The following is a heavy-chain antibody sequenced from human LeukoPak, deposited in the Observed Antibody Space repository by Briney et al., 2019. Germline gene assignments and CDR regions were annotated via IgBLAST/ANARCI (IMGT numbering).Heavy chain of an antibody. CDR1: GVSLRGYY. V-gene: IGHV4-34*01. D-gene: IGHD3-22*01. CDR3: ARGRRDYYDSSGYYYSY. CDR2: INHSGST. J-gene: IGHJ4*02. Sequence: SETLSLTCAVYGVSLRGYYWSWIRQPPPKGLPWIGEINHSGSTNYNPSLKGRVTISVDTSKNQFSLKLSSVTAADTAVYYCARGRRDYYDSSGYYYSYWGQGTLVTVSS.